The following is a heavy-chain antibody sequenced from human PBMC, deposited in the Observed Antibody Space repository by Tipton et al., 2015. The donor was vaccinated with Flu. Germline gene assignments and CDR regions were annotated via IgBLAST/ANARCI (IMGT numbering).Heavy chain of an antibody. V-gene: IGHV4-59*01. Sequence: TLSLTCTVSGGSISSYYWSWIRQPPGKGLEWIGYIYYSGSTNYNPSLKSRVTISVDTSKNQFSLKLTSVTAADTAVYYCARGGRSGSYDSGLFAPWGQGTLVTVSS. CDR1: GGSISSYY. J-gene: IGHJ5*02. D-gene: IGHD1-26*01. CDR2: IYYSGST. CDR3: ARGGRSGSYDSGLFAP.